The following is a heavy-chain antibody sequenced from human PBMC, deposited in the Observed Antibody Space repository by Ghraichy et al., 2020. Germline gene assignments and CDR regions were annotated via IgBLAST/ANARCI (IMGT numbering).Heavy chain of an antibody. CDR3: AKVPDDGYSSSWYYAVDY. CDR1: GFTFSSYA. V-gene: IGHV3-23*01. CDR2: ISGSGGST. Sequence: GWSLRLSCAASGFTFSSYAMTWVRQAPGKGLEWVSAISGSGGSTYYADSVKGRFTISRDNSKNTLYLQMNSLRADDTAVYYCAKVPDDGYSSSWYYAVDYWGQGTLVTVSS. D-gene: IGHD6-13*01. J-gene: IGHJ4*02.